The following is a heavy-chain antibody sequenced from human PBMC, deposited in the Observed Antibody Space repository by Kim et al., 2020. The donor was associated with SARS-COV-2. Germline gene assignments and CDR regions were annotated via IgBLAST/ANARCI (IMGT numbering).Heavy chain of an antibody. V-gene: IGHV4-34*01. Sequence: SETLSLTCAVYGGSFSGYYWSWIRQPPGKGLDWIGEINHSGSTNYNPSLKSRVTISVDTSKNQFSLKLSSVTAADTAVDYCATSNSYGSGSYNWGQGTLV. CDR2: INHSGST. CDR1: GGSFSGYY. D-gene: IGHD3-10*01. J-gene: IGHJ4*02. CDR3: ATSNSYGSGSYN.